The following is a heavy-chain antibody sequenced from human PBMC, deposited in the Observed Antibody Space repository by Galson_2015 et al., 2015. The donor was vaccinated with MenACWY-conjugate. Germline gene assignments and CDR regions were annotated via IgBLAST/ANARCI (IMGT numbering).Heavy chain of an antibody. D-gene: IGHD3-10*01. V-gene: IGHV3-74*01. CDR2: LNGDGASI. J-gene: IGHJ4*02. Sequence: SLRLSCAASGFSFSSYWMYWVRQPPGKGLVWVSRLNGDGASISYADSVKDRLTISRDNAKNTLYLQMSSLRVEDTAVYYCLRSGSCTYGEFEHWGQGTLVTVSS. CDR3: LRSGSCTYGEFEH. CDR1: GFSFSSYW.